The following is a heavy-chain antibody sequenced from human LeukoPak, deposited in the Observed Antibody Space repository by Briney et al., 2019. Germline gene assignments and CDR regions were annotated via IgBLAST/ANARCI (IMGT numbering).Heavy chain of an antibody. CDR2: ISAYNGNT. Sequence: ASVKVSCKASGYTFTSYGISWVRQAPGQGLEWLGWISAYNGNTNYAQKLQGRVTMTTDTSTSTAYMELRSLRSDDTAVYYCARQGYGGNPQGAADYWGQGTLVTVSS. CDR3: ARQGYGGNPQGAADY. CDR1: GYTFTSYG. D-gene: IGHD4-23*01. J-gene: IGHJ4*02. V-gene: IGHV1-18*01.